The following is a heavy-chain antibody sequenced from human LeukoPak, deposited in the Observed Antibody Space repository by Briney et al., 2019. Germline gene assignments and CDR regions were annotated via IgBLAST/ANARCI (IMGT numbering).Heavy chain of an antibody. V-gene: IGHV3-21*01. Sequence: GGSLRLSCAASGFTFSSYSMNWARQARGKGLEWVSSISSSSSYIYYADSVKGRFTISRDNAKNSLYLQMNSLRAEDTAVYYCARDQLYSSSTFDYWGQGTLVTVSS. J-gene: IGHJ4*02. CDR2: ISSSSSYI. D-gene: IGHD6-13*01. CDR1: GFTFSSYS. CDR3: ARDQLYSSSTFDY.